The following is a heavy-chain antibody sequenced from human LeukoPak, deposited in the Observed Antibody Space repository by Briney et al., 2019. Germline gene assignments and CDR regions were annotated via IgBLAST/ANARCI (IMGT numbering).Heavy chain of an antibody. V-gene: IGHV1-2*02. CDR1: GYTFTGYY. CDR2: INPNSGGT. D-gene: IGHD5-12*01. Sequence: ASVKVSCKAFGYTFTGYYMHWVRQAPGQGLEWMGWINPNSGGTNYAQKFQGRVTMTRDTSISTAYMELSRLRSDDTAVYYCARDRGGYDSFDYWGQGTLVTVSS. J-gene: IGHJ4*02. CDR3: ARDRGGYDSFDY.